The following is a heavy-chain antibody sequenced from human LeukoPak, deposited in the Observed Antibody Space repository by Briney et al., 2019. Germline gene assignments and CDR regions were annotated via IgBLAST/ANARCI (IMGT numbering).Heavy chain of an antibody. J-gene: IGHJ4*02. Sequence: SETLSLTCSVSGGSLSSYFWTWIRQPPGKGREWIGYIYYTGSTNYDPSLKSRVTISVDTSKNQFSLKLSSVTAADTAVYYCARVLSGRYVIIDYWGQGTLVTVSS. CDR3: ARVLSGRYVIIDY. CDR2: IYYTGST. V-gene: IGHV4-59*01. CDR1: GGSLSSYF. D-gene: IGHD1-26*01.